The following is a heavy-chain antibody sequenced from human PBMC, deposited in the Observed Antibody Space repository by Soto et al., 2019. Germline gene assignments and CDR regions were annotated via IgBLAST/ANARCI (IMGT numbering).Heavy chain of an antibody. CDR3: ARHTQLYDFWSGHYYMDV. D-gene: IGHD3-3*01. J-gene: IGHJ6*03. Sequence: GESLKISCKGSGYSFTSYWIGWVRQMPGKGLEWMGIIYPGDSDTRYSPSFQGQVTTSADKSISTAYLQWSSLKASGTAMYYCARHTQLYDFWSGHYYMDVWGKGTTVTVS. CDR2: IYPGDSDT. CDR1: GYSFTSYW. V-gene: IGHV5-51*01.